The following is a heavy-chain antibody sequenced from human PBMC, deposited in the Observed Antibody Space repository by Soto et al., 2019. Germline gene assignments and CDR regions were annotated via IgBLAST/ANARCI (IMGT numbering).Heavy chain of an antibody. CDR2: INHSGST. V-gene: IGHV4-34*01. CDR1: GGPFSGYY. D-gene: IGHD6-13*01. CDR3: ARTYSSSWSPFDY. Sequence: SETLSLTCAGYGGPFSGYYWSWIRQPPGKGLEWIGEINHSGSTNYNPSLKSRVTISVDTSKNQFSLKLSSVTAADTAVYYCARTYSSSWSPFDYWGQGTLVTVS. J-gene: IGHJ4*02.